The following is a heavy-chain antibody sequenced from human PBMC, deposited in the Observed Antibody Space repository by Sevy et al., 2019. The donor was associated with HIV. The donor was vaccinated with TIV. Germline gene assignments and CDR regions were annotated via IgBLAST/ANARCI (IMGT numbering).Heavy chain of an antibody. CDR1: GFTFSSYE. Sequence: GGSLRLSCAASGFTFSSYEMNWVRQAPGKGLEWVSYISSSGSTIYYADSVKGRFTISRDNAKNSLYLQMNSLRAEDTAVYYCARAHYGDYVFPWRAFDIWGQGTMVTVSS. CDR3: ARAHYGDYVFPWRAFDI. D-gene: IGHD4-17*01. J-gene: IGHJ3*02. V-gene: IGHV3-48*03. CDR2: ISSSGSTI.